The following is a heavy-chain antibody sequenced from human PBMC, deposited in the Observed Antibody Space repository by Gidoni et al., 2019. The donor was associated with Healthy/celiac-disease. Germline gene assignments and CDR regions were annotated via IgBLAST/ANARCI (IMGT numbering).Heavy chain of an antibody. V-gene: IGHV3-49*05. D-gene: IGHD4-17*01. CDR3: TRDLRPYGDYEGASFDY. CDR1: GFTFGAYA. CDR2: IRSKAYGGTT. J-gene: IGHJ4*02. Sequence: EVQLVESGGGLVKPGRSLRLSCTASGFTFGAYAMSWFRQAPGKGLEWVGFIRSKAYGGTTEYAASVKGRFTISRDDSKSIAYLQMNSLKTEDTAVYYCTRDLRPYGDYEGASFDYWGQGTLVTVSS.